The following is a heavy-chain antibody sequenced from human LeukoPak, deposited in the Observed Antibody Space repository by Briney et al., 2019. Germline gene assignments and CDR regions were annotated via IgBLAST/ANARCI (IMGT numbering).Heavy chain of an antibody. D-gene: IGHD4-17*01. CDR2: ISGSGGST. CDR1: GFTFSSYA. J-gene: IGHJ4*02. CDR3: AKSGFYGDFVFDY. V-gene: IGHV3-23*01. Sequence: GGSLRLSCAASGFTFSSYAMSWVRQAPGKGPEWVSAISGSGGSTYYADSVKGRFTISRDNSKNTLYLQMNSLRAEDTAVYYCAKSGFYGDFVFDYWGQGTLVTVSS.